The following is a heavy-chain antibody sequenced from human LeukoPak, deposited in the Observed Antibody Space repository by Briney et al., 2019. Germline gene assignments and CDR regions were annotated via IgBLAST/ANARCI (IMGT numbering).Heavy chain of an antibody. D-gene: IGHD5-18*01. CDR3: ARSSGYSYGPFDY. CDR1: GGSISSYY. J-gene: IGHJ4*02. CDR2: IYYSGST. V-gene: IGHV4-59*01. Sequence: SETLSLTCTVSGGSISSYYWSWIRQPPGKGLEWIGYIYYSGSTNYNPSLKSRVTISVDTSKNQFSLKLSSVTAADTAVYYCARSSGYSYGPFDYWGQGTLVTVSS.